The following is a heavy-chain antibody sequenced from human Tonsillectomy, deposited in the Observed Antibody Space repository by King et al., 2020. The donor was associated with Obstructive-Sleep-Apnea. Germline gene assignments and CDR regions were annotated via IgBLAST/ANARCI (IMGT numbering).Heavy chain of an antibody. V-gene: IGHV3-23*01. CDR1: GFTFSSYA. CDR3: AQHPALGSYYYFDY. D-gene: IGHD1-26*01. Sequence: VQLLESGGGLVQPGVSLRLSCAASGFTFSSYAMSWVRQAPGKGLEWVSAISGSGASTYYADSVKGRFTISRDNSKNTLYLQMTSLRAEDTAGYFCAQHPALGSYYYFDYWGQGTLVTVSS. CDR2: ISGSGAST. J-gene: IGHJ4*02.